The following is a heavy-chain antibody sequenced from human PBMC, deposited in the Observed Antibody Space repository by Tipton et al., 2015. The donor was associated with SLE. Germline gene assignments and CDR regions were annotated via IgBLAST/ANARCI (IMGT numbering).Heavy chain of an antibody. CDR2: IVVGSGDT. CDR3: ARVRYYYGSGTPYYGMDV. CDR1: GFTFSSSA. Sequence: QLVQSGAEVKKPGTSVKVSCKTSGFTFSSSAMQWVRQARGQPLEWIGWIVVGSGDTSYSQKFQERVTITRDTSISTAYMELSRLRSDDTAVYYCARVRYYYGSGTPYYGMDVWGQGTTVTVS. V-gene: IGHV1-58*02. J-gene: IGHJ6*02. D-gene: IGHD3-10*01.